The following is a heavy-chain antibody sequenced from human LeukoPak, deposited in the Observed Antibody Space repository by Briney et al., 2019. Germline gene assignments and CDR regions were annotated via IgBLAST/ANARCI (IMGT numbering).Heavy chain of an antibody. CDR2: IIPILGIA. Sequence: GASVKVSCKASGGTFSSYTISWVRQAPGQGLEWMGRIIPILGIANYAQKFQGRVTITADKSTSTAYMELSSLRSEDTAVYYCAGRLRYCSSTRCYPYWGQGTLVTVSS. V-gene: IGHV1-69*02. CDR1: GGTFSSYT. CDR3: AGRLRYCSSTRCYPY. D-gene: IGHD2-2*01. J-gene: IGHJ4*02.